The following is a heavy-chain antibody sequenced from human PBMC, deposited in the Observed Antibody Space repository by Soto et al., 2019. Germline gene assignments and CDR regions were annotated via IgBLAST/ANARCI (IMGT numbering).Heavy chain of an antibody. D-gene: IGHD2-2*01. CDR1: GYSFTSYW. CDR3: ARLLVVVPAATSFDY. CDR2: IYPGDSDT. Sequence: KVSCKASGYSFTSYWIGWVRQMPGKGLEWMGIIYPGDSDTRYSPSFQGQVTISADKSISTAYLQWSSLKASDTAMYYCARLLVVVPAATSFDYWGQGTLVTVSS. J-gene: IGHJ4*02. V-gene: IGHV5-51*01.